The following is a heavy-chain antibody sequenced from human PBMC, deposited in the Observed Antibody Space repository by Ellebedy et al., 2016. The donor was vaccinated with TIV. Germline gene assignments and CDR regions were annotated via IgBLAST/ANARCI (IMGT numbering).Heavy chain of an antibody. CDR3: AREKLMGYRFRWFDP. CDR2: ISSYNGKT. D-gene: IGHD2-8*01. J-gene: IGHJ5*02. Sequence: AASVKVSCKASGYTLTNYGISWVRQAPDQGLELMGWISSYNGKTNYAQKFQGRVSMTTNTSTNTAYMELRSLRSDDTAMYYCAREKLMGYRFRWFDPWGQGTLVTVSS. V-gene: IGHV1-18*01. CDR1: GYTLTNYG.